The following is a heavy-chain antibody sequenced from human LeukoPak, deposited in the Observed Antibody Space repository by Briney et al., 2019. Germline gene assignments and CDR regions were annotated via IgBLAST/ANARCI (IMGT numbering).Heavy chain of an antibody. CDR2: ISSSGSTI. D-gene: IGHD3-22*01. Sequence: PGGSLRLSCAASGFTFSDYYMSWIRQAPGKGLEWVSYISSSGSTIYYADSVKGRFTISRDNAKNSQYLQMNSLRAEDTAVYYCARTTYYYDSSGYYFDYWGQGTLVTVSS. J-gene: IGHJ4*02. CDR1: GFTFSDYY. CDR3: ARTTYYYDSSGYYFDY. V-gene: IGHV3-11*01.